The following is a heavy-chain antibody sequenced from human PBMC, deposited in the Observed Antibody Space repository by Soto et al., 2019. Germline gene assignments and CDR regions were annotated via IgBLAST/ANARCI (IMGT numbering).Heavy chain of an antibody. CDR1: GFSLSSHG. V-gene: IGHV3-30*18. CDR3: AKRLDPYYYYGMDV. J-gene: IGHJ6*02. D-gene: IGHD5-12*01. CDR2: IAYDGSNK. Sequence: QVQLVESGGGVVQPGRSLRLSCAASGFSLSSHGLHWVRRAPGKGLEWVAVIAYDGSNKYYADSVKGRFTISKDNSKNTLYLQMNSLRAEDTAVYYCAKRLDPYYYYGMDVWGQGTTVTVSS.